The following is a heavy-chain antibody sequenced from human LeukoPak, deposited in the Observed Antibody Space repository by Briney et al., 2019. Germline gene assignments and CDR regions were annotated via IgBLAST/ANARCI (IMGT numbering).Heavy chain of an antibody. V-gene: IGHV1-24*01. J-gene: IGHJ3*02. CDR2: FDPEAGET. CDR1: GYTLTDLS. Sequence: ASVTVSCTVSGYTLTDLSMHWVRQTPGSGPEWMGGFDPEAGETVYAQKFQGRVTMTDDTSTDTAYMELSSLRSEDTAVYYCAADSRRSSGWFLPDRFDIWGQGTKVTVSS. CDR3: AADSRRSSGWFLPDRFDI. D-gene: IGHD6-19*01.